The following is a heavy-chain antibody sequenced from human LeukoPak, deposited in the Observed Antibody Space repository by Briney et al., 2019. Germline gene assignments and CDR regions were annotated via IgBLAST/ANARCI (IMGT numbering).Heavy chain of an antibody. V-gene: IGHV4-31*03. Sequence: SQTLSLTCTVSGGSISSGGYYWSWICQHPGKGLEWIGYIYYSGSTYYNPSLKSRVTISVDTSKNQFSLKLSSVTAADTAVYYCARVGGTDYSSSWYPPFPYYYYGMDVWGQGTTVTVSS. CDR3: ARVGGTDYSSSWYPPFPYYYYGMDV. J-gene: IGHJ6*02. CDR1: GGSISSGGYY. CDR2: IYYSGST. D-gene: IGHD6-13*01.